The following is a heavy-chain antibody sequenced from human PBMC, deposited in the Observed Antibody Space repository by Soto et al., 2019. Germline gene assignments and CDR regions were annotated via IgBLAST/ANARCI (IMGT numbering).Heavy chain of an antibody. CDR1: GGTFSSYA. Sequence: SVKVSCKASGGTFSSYAISWVRQAPGQGLEWMGGIIPIFGTANYAQKFQGRVTITADESTSTAYMELSSLRSEDTAVYYCARGEIVVVPAAIPHYYYYGTDVWGQGTTVTVSS. CDR2: IIPIFGTA. J-gene: IGHJ6*02. CDR3: ARGEIVVVPAAIPHYYYYGTDV. D-gene: IGHD2-2*01. V-gene: IGHV1-69*13.